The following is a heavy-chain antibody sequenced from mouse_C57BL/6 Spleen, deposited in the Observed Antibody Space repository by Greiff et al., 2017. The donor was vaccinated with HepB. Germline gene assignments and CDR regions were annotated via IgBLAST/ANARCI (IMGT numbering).Heavy chain of an antibody. Sequence: EVHLVESGGGLVKPGGSLKLSCAASGFTFSSYAMSWVRQTPEKRLEWVATISDGGSYTYYPDNVKGRFTISRDNAKNNLYLQMSHLKSEDTAMYYCARDLYYYGSGFAYWGQGTLVTVSA. CDR3: ARDLYYYGSGFAY. D-gene: IGHD1-1*01. V-gene: IGHV5-4*01. CDR2: ISDGGSYT. J-gene: IGHJ3*01. CDR1: GFTFSSYA.